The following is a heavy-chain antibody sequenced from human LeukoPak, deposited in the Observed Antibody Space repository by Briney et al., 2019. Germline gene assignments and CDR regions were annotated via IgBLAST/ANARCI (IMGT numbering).Heavy chain of an antibody. Sequence: GGSLRLSCAASGFTFSSYEVNWVRQAPGKGXXXVSYISXSGXTIYYADSVKGRFTISRDNAKNSLYLQMNSLRAEDTAVYYCARAGDYNDYFNYWGQGTLVTVSS. J-gene: IGHJ4*02. CDR2: ISXSGXTI. CDR1: GFTFSSYE. V-gene: IGHV3-48*03. D-gene: IGHD4-17*01. CDR3: ARAGDYNDYFNY.